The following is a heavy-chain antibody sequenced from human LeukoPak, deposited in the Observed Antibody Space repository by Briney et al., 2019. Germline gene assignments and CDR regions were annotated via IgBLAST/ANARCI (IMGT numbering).Heavy chain of an antibody. Sequence: GGSLRLSCTASGFTFSDYHMSWIRRAPGRGLEWVSYISSSGNPIHYADSVRGQFTISRDNAKNSLYLHMNSLRAEDAAVYYCARSTDGSGSYYYYGMDVWGQGTTVTVSS. J-gene: IGHJ6*02. CDR2: ISSSGNPI. D-gene: IGHD3-10*01. V-gene: IGHV3-11*01. CDR3: ARSTDGSGSYYYYGMDV. CDR1: GFTFSDYH.